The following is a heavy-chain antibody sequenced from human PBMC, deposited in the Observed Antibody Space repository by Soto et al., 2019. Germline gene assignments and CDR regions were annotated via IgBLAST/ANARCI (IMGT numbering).Heavy chain of an antibody. J-gene: IGHJ4*02. CDR3: AKSITARPFDY. CDR1: GFTFSSYG. Sequence: GGSLRLSCAASGFTFSSYGMHWVRQAPGKGLECVAVISYDGSNKYYADSVKGRFTISRDNSKNTLYLQMNSLRAEDTAVYYCAKSITARPFDYWGQGALVTVSS. V-gene: IGHV3-30*18. CDR2: ISYDGSNK. D-gene: IGHD6-6*01.